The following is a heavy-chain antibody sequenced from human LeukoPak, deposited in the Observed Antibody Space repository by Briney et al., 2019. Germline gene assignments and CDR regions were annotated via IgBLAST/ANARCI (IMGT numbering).Heavy chain of an antibody. CDR2: INHSGST. CDR1: GGSFSGYY. Sequence: SETLSLTCAVYGGSFSGYYWSWIRQPPGKGLEWIGEINHSGSTNYNPSLKSRVTISVDTSKNQFSLKLSSVTAADTAVYYCARGGEARTNAFDIWGQGTMVTVPS. D-gene: IGHD3-16*01. CDR3: ARGGEARTNAFDI. J-gene: IGHJ3*02. V-gene: IGHV4-34*01.